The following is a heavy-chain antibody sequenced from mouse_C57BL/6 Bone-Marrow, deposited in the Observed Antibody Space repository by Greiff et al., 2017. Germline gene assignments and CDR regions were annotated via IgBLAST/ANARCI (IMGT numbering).Heavy chain of an antibody. CDR3: ARYDYDEYYAMDY. V-gene: IGHV1-75*01. CDR2: IFPGSGST. CDR1: GYTFTDYY. J-gene: IGHJ4*01. D-gene: IGHD2-4*01. Sequence: VKLVESGPELVKPGASVKISCKASGYTFTDYYINWVKQRPGQGLEWIGWIFPGSGSTYYNEKFKGKATLTVDKSSSTAYMLLSSLTSEDSAVYFCARYDYDEYYAMDYWGQGTSVTVSS.